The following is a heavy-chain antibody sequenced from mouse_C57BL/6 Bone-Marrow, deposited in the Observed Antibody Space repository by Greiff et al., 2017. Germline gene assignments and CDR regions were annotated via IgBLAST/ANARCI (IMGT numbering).Heavy chain of an antibody. CDR1: GYTFTSYW. Sequence: VQLQQSGAELAKPGASVKLSCKASGYTFTSYWMHWVKQRPGQGLEWIGYINPNSGYTKYNQKFKDKATLTADKSSSTAYMQLSSLTYEDAAVYYCARCDGGYFWYFDVWGTGTTVTVSS. D-gene: IGHD2-3*01. V-gene: IGHV1-7*01. CDR3: ARCDGGYFWYFDV. CDR2: INPNSGYT. J-gene: IGHJ1*03.